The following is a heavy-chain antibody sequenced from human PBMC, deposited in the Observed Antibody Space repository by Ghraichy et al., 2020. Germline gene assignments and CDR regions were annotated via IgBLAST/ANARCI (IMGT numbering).Heavy chain of an antibody. CDR2: ISSSSSYI. Sequence: GGSLRLSCAASGFTFSSYSMNWVRQAPGKGLEWVSSISSSSSYIYYADSVKGRFTISRDNAKNSLYLQMNSLRAEDTAVYYCARELPLPSTTGTTSLPFDAFDIWGQGTMVTVSS. D-gene: IGHD1-1*01. CDR1: GFTFSSYS. J-gene: IGHJ3*02. V-gene: IGHV3-21*01. CDR3: ARELPLPSTTGTTSLPFDAFDI.